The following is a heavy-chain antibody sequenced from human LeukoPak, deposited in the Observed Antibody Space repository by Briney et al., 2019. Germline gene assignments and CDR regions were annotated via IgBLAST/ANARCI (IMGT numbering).Heavy chain of an antibody. V-gene: IGHV1-18*01. CDR1: GYDFANYG. CDR3: ARHYDYSAYYETYLYN. J-gene: IGHJ4*02. Sequence: GASVKVSCKASGYDFANYGISWVRQAPGQGLEWMGWISACSHNTHYAQNFQGRVTVTTDTSTNTAYMELRSLRSDDTAVYYCARHYDYSAYYETYLYNWGQGTLVIVSS. CDR2: ISACSHNT. D-gene: IGHD3-16*01.